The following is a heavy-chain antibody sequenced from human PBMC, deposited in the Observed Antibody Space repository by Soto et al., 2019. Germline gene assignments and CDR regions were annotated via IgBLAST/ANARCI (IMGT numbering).Heavy chain of an antibody. D-gene: IGHD6-13*01. J-gene: IGHJ4*02. CDR3: ARGPKQQLFTLLDY. Sequence: PSQTLSLTCSISWYSFSSNIAAWNWIRQSPSRGLEWLGRTYYRSKWYNDYAVSVKSRITINPDTSKNQFSLQLNSVTPEDTAVYYCARGPKQQLFTLLDYRGQGTLVTVSS. V-gene: IGHV6-1*01. CDR2: TYYRSKWYN. CDR1: WYSFSSNIAA.